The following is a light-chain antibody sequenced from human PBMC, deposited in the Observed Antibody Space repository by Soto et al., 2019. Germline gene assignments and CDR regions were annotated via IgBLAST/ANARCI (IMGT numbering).Light chain of an antibody. Sequence: QSALTQPASVSGSPGQSIAISYNGTSSDIGTYDYVSWYQQHPGKAPKLMLFDVNHRPSGVSDRFFGSKSGNTASLTISGLQAEDEADYYCSSYTTSSSVIFGGGTKLTVL. CDR2: DVN. CDR1: SSDIGTYDY. J-gene: IGLJ2*01. CDR3: SSYTTSSSVI. V-gene: IGLV2-14*03.